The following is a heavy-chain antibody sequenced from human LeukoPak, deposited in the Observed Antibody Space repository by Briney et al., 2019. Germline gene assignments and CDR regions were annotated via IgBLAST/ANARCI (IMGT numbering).Heavy chain of an antibody. CDR2: ISSSSSYI. Sequence: GGSLRLSCAASGFTFSSYSMNWVRQAPGKGLEWVSSISSSSSYIYYADSVKGRFTISRDNAKNSLYLQMNSLRAEDTAVYYCARKADCSSTSCPPGDYWGQGTLVTVSS. CDR1: GFTFSSYS. J-gene: IGHJ4*02. CDR3: ARKADCSSTSCPPGDY. D-gene: IGHD2-2*01. V-gene: IGHV3-21*01.